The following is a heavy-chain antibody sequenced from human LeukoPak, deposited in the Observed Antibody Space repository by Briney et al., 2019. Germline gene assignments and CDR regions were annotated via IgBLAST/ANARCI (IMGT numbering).Heavy chain of an antibody. D-gene: IGHD3-22*01. CDR2: IYYSGST. CDR3: ARVGRGTMIVVVTSGAFDI. J-gene: IGHJ3*02. V-gene: IGHV4-59*08. Sequence: PSETLSLTCTVSGGSISSYYWSWIRQPPGKGLEWIGYIYYSGSTYYNPSLKSRVTISVDTSKNQFSLKLSSVTAADTAVYYCARVGRGTMIVVVTSGAFDIWGQGTMVTVSS. CDR1: GGSISSYY.